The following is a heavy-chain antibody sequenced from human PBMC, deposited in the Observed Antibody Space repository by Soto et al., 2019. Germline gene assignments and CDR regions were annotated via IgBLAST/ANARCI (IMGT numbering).Heavy chain of an antibody. CDR2: ISYDGSKT. CDR3: AREDVWGSNPFDY. Sequence: QERLVESGGGVVQPGRSLRLSCAASGFIFSSYAMHWVRQAPGKGLGWVAVISYDGSKTYYADSVKGRITISGDNSKNTLYLQMNSLRAEDTAAYYCAREDVWGSNPFDYWGQGTLVTVSS. J-gene: IGHJ4*02. CDR1: GFIFSSYA. V-gene: IGHV3-30-3*01. D-gene: IGHD3-16*02.